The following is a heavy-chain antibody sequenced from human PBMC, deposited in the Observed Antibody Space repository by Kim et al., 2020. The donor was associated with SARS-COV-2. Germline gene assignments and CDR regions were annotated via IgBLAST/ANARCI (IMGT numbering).Heavy chain of an antibody. CDR1: GFTFSSYA. V-gene: IGHV3-23*01. Sequence: GGSLRLSCAASGFTFSSYAMSWVRQAPGKGLEWVSAISGSGGSTYYADSVKGRFTISRDNSKNTLYLQMNSLRAEDTAVYYCAKDSTVEPCGIYCYFDYWGQGTLVTVSS. J-gene: IGHJ4*02. D-gene: IGHD5-12*01. CDR3: AKDSTVEPCGIYCYFDY. CDR2: ISGSGGST.